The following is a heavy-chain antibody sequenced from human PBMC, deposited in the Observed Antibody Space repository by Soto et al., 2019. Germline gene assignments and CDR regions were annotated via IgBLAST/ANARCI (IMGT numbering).Heavy chain of an antibody. CDR3: ARHYLSSGGAKGYDSYYGMDG. CDR1: GYRFTRYW. Sequence: ESLKISCKGSGYRFTRYWIGWVRQMPGKGLEWMGIIYPGDSDTRYSPSFQGQVTISADKSISTAYLQWSSLKASDTAMYYCARHYLSSGGAKGYDSYYGMDGWGKGSKVTVSS. V-gene: IGHV5-51*01. D-gene: IGHD6-19*01. CDR2: IYPGDSDT. J-gene: IGHJ6*04.